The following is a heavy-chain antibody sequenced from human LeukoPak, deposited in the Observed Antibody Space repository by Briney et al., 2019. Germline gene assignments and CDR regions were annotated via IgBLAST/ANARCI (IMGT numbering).Heavy chain of an antibody. D-gene: IGHD4-17*01. V-gene: IGHV2-5*01. CDR2: IYWNDDT. CDR3: ARRRSPSNGDWFDP. CDR1: GFSLRTSGGA. Sequence: SGPTLLNPTRTLTLTCTFSGFSLRTSGGAVGWFRQPPGGALEWLSLIYWNDDTFYNPSLDSRLTIAKDTSKNQVVLTMTNMDPVDTATFYCARRRSPSNGDWFDPWGQGTLVTVSS. J-gene: IGHJ5*02.